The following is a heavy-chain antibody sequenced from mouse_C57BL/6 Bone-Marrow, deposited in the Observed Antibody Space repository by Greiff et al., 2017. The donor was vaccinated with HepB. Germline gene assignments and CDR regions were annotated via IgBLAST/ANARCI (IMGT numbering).Heavy chain of an antibody. J-gene: IGHJ2*01. CDR1: GFNIKDDY. V-gene: IGHV14-4*01. Sequence: DVKLQESGAELVRPGASVKLSCTASGFNIKDDYMHWVKQRPEQGLEWIGWIDPENGDTEYASKFRGKATITADTSSNTAYLQLSSLTSEDTAVYYCTTAYYGSSYDYWGQGTTLTVSS. D-gene: IGHD1-1*01. CDR3: TTAYYGSSYDY. CDR2: IDPENGDT.